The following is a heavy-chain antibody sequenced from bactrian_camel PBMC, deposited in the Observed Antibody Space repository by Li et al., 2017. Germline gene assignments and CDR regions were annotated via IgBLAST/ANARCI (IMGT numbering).Heavy chain of an antibody. CDR3: AARGIPTNRGTCRPTQAFFY. V-gene: IGHV3S55*01. Sequence: VQLVESGGGSVQAGGALKLSCTVSGYTYCMGWFRQAPGKEREGVATIDTDGSTSYVDSVKGRSTISQDNANNTLYLQMNSLKPEDTALYYCAARGIPTNRGTCRPTQAFFYWGQGTQVTVS. J-gene: IGHJ4*01. D-gene: IGHD3*01. CDR2: IDTDGST. CDR1: GYTYC.